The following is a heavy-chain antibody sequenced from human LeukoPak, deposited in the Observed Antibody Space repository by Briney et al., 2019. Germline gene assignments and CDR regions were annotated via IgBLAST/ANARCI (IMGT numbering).Heavy chain of an antibody. J-gene: IGHJ4*02. CDR3: ARASYSASSADFDY. CDR2: ISGSGGST. D-gene: IGHD6-6*01. Sequence: GGSLRLSCAASAFTFTYYAMSWVRQAPGKGLEWVSSISGSGGSTYYADSVKGRFTISRDSSKNTLYLQMNSLRAEDTAVYYCARASYSASSADFDYWGQGTLVTVSS. V-gene: IGHV3-23*01. CDR1: AFTFTYYA.